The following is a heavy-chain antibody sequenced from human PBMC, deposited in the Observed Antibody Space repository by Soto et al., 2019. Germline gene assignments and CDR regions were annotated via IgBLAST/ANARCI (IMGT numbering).Heavy chain of an antibody. CDR3: VRDWSTFWGMDV. J-gene: IGHJ6*02. Sequence: GGSLRLSCAAPGFTFSTYWMNWVRQAPGKGLEWVANIKQDGSEKYYVDSVKGRFAISRDNAKDSLFLQMNNLRAEDTAVYYCVRDWSTFWGMDVWGQGTTVTVSS. V-gene: IGHV3-7*01. CDR2: IKQDGSEK. CDR1: GFTFSTYW.